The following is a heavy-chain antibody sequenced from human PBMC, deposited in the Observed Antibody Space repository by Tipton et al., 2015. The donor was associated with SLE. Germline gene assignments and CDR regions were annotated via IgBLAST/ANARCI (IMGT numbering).Heavy chain of an antibody. CDR1: GFIFSDYW. V-gene: IGHV3-74*01. CDR3: TRGGSSYCSGSSCYSGEY. CDR2: TNTDGTTT. D-gene: IGHD2-15*01. J-gene: IGHJ4*02. Sequence: SLRLSCAASGFIFSDYWMHRVRQAPGKGMEWVSRTNTDGTTTNYADSVKGRFPIARDNAKNTLYLQMNSLRAEDTAVYYCTRGGSSYCSGSSCYSGEYWGQGTLVTVSS.